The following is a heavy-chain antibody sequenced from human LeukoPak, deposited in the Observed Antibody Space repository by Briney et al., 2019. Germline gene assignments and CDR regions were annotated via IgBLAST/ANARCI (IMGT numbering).Heavy chain of an antibody. J-gene: IGHJ3*02. CDR1: GFTYSSYC. D-gene: IGHD3-16*01. V-gene: IGHV3-48*02. Sequence: GGSLRLSCAASGFTYSSYCMNWVRQAPGKGLEWGAYISRGSSTIYYADSVKGRFTMSRDNAKNSVYLQMNSLRDEDTAVYYCARDASLREDAFDIWGQGTMVTVSS. CDR3: ARDASLREDAFDI. CDR2: ISRGSSTI.